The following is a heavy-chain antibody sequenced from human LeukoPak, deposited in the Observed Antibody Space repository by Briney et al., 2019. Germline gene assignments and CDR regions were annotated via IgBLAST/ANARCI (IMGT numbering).Heavy chain of an antibody. CDR2: MNPNSGNT. CDR3: ARGRGDSSSWEYQGVLIDY. D-gene: IGHD6-13*01. J-gene: IGHJ4*02. V-gene: IGHV1-8*01. CDR1: GYTFTDYE. Sequence: GASVKVSCKTSGYTFTDYEINWVREATGQGLEWMGWMNPNSGNTGYAQKFQGKVTMTRNTSISTAYMELSSLRSEDTAVYYCARGRGDSSSWEYQGVLIDYWGQGTLVTVSS.